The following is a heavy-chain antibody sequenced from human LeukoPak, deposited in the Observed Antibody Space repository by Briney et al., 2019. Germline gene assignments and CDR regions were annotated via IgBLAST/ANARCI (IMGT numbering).Heavy chain of an antibody. D-gene: IGHD3-9*01. CDR2: ISHSGST. J-gene: IGHJ4*02. CDR3: ARTTVILTGYYSHFDY. CDR1: GGSFSGYY. Sequence: SETLSLTCAVYGGSFSGYYWSWIRQPPGKGLEWIGEISHSGSTNYNPSLKSRVTISVDTSKNQFSLKLSSVTAADTAVYYCARTTVILTGYYSHFDYWGQGTLVTVSS. V-gene: IGHV4-34*01.